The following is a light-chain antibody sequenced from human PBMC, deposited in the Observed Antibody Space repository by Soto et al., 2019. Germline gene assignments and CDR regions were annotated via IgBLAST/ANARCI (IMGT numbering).Light chain of an antibody. V-gene: IGKV1-5*01. CDR2: DAS. CDR1: QSISTW. J-gene: IGKJ2*01. CDR3: QQYNTYTLYT. Sequence: DIQLTQSPSTLSASLGDRVTITCRASQSISTWLAWYQQKPGKTPSLLIDDASTLETGVPSRFSGRGSGTEFTLTISSLQPDDFATYYCQQYNTYTLYTFGQGTKLEIK.